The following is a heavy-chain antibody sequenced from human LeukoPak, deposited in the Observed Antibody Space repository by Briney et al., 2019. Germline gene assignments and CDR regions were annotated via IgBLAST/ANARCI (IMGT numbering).Heavy chain of an antibody. CDR3: AKLVEMATSVDY. CDR2: VSGGGGST. CDR1: GFTFSSYA. J-gene: IGHJ4*02. V-gene: IGHV3-23*01. Sequence: GGSLRLSCAASGFTFSSYAMSWVRQAPGKGLEWVSAVSGGGGSTYYADSVRGRFTISRDNSKNTLYLQMNSLRAEDTAVYYCAKLVEMATSVDYWGQGTLVTVSS. D-gene: IGHD5-24*01.